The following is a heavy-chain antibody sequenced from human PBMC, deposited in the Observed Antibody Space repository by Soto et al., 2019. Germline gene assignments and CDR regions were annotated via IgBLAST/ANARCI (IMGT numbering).Heavy chain of an antibody. D-gene: IGHD3-22*01. V-gene: IGHV4-39*01. CDR2: IYYSGSS. Sequence: SETLSLTCTVSGGSISSNTYYWGWIRQPPGKGLESIGTIYYSGSSYYNPSLKSRVTISVDTSRNQFSLKLSSVTAADTAIYYCARQGLTMRNFDYWGQGTLVTVSS. J-gene: IGHJ4*02. CDR1: GGSISSNTYY. CDR3: ARQGLTMRNFDY.